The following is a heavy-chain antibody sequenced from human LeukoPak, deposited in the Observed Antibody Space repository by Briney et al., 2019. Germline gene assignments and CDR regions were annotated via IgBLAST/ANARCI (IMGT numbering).Heavy chain of an antibody. CDR1: GFTFSGSA. CDR2: IRSEPNSYAT. J-gene: IGHJ4*02. V-gene: IGHV3-73*01. Sequence: GGSLRLSCAASGFTFSGSAMHWVRQASGKGLEWVGRIRSEPNSYATAYAASVKGRFTISRDDSKNTAYLQMNSLKTEDTAVYYCTSLLGYCTNDVCYNYWGQGTLVTVSS. CDR3: TSLLGYCTNDVCYNY. D-gene: IGHD2-8*01.